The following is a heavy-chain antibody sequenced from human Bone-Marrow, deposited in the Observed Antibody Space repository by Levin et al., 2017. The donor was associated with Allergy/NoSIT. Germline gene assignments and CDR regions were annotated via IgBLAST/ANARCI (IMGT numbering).Heavy chain of an antibody. CDR3: ARDVSGLWLLSGWFDA. J-gene: IGHJ5*02. V-gene: IGHV3-23*01. D-gene: IGHD5-18*01. CDR2: ISGSSGST. Sequence: GGSLRLSCAASGFTFSSYAMSWVRQAPGKGLEWVSTISGSSGSTYYADSVKGRFTISRDNSKNTLYLQMNSLRAEDTALYYCARDVSGLWLLSGWFDAWGQGTLVTVSS. CDR1: GFTFSSYA.